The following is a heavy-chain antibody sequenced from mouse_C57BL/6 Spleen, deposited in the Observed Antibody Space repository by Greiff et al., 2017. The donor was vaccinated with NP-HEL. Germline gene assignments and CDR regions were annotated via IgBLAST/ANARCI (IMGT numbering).Heavy chain of an antibody. D-gene: IGHD1-1*01. V-gene: IGHV14-3*01. J-gene: IGHJ3*01. CDR2: IDPANGNT. CDR3: AKAPPYGSSAAWFAY. Sequence: VQLQQSVAELVRPGASVKLSCTASGFNIKNTYMHWVKQRPEQGLEWIGRIDPANGNTKYAPKFQGKATITADTSSNTAYLQLSSLTSEVTAIYYCAKAPPYGSSAAWFAYWGQGTLVTVSA. CDR1: GFNIKNTY.